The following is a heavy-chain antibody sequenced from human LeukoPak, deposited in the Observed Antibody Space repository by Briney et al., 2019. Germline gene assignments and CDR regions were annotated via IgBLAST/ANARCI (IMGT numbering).Heavy chain of an antibody. CDR1: GGSFTDYY. J-gene: IGHJ4*02. D-gene: IGHD4-11*01. CDR3: ARGSRLPLDY. V-gene: IGHV4-34*01. Sequence: SETLSLTCAVYGGSFTDYYWSWIRQFPGKGLEWIGEISHSGNTNCNPSLESRVAISMDTSNYQFSLKLSSVTAADTAVYYCARGSRLPLDYWGQGSLVTVSS. CDR2: ISHSGNT.